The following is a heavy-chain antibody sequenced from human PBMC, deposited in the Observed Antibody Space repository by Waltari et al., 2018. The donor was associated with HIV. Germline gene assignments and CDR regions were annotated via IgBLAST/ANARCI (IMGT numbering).Heavy chain of an antibody. CDR3: SREGYGGNPANNFDF. CDR1: GGSFSGYY. CDR2: VNHSGNI. V-gene: IGHV4-34*01. J-gene: IGHJ4*02. Sequence: QVHLQQSGAGLLKPSETLSLTCTVSGGSFSGYYWSWIRQPPGQGLEWIGEVNHSGNINYNPSLKSRLIISVDTSKRQLSLRLKSVTAADTAVYYCSREGYGGNPANNFDFWGQGTLVSVSS. D-gene: IGHD2-15*01.